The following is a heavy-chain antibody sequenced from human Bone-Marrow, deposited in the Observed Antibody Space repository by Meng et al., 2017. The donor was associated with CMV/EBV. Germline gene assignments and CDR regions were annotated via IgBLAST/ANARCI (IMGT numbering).Heavy chain of an antibody. CDR1: GFTFSSYA. D-gene: IGHD3-10*01. J-gene: IGHJ4*02. Sequence: GESLKISCAASGFTFSSYAMHWVHQAPGKGLEWVAVISYDGSNKYYADSVKGRFTISRDNSKNTLYLQMNSLRAEDTAVYYVFGADDYWGQGTLVTVSS. CDR3: FGADDY. CDR2: ISYDGSNK. V-gene: IGHV3-30-3*01.